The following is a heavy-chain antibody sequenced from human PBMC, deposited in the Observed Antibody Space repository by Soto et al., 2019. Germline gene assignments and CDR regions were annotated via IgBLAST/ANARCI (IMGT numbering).Heavy chain of an antibody. D-gene: IGHD1-26*01. CDR2: ISYDGSNK. J-gene: IGHJ4*02. V-gene: IGHV3-30*18. CDR1: GFTFSSYG. CDR3: AKDRVGFVDY. Sequence: ESGGGVVQPGRSLRLSCAASGFTFSSYGMHWVRQAPGKGLEWVAVISYDGSNKYYADSVKGRFTISRDNSKNTLYLQMNSLRAEDTAVYYCAKDRVGFVDYWGQGTLVTVSS.